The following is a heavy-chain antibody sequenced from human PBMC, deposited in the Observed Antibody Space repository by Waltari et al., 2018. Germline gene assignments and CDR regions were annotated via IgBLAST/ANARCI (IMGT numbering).Heavy chain of an antibody. CDR1: GYTFTSYY. CDR3: ARGGFGVVVTAGGYFQH. J-gene: IGHJ1*01. D-gene: IGHD2-21*02. V-gene: IGHV1-46*01. CDR2: IEASVGST. Sequence: QVQLVQSGAEVKKSGASVKVSCTGSGYTFTSYYMHWVRQAHGQGLEWMGIIEASVGSTCYAQKVQGRVTMTMDTSTSTVCIGLGSLRSEDTAVYYCARGGFGVVVTAGGYFQHWGQGTLVTVSS.